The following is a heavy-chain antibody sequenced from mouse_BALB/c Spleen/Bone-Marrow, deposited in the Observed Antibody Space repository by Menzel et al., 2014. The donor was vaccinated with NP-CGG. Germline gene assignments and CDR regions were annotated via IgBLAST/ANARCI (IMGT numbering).Heavy chain of an antibody. V-gene: IGHV1-80*01. D-gene: IGHD3-2*01. CDR1: GYAFSNCW. Sequence: QVQLKESGAELVRPGSSVKISCKASGYAFSNCWMIWVKQRHGQGRAGSGQIYPGDGNTDYNGKYKGKATLPAAKSSSTAYMQLSSVTSEDSAVYCCARRGRHLGLKEGYYAMHYWGQGTSVTVSS. J-gene: IGHJ4*01. CDR3: ARRGRHLGLKEGYYAMHY. CDR2: IYPGDGNT.